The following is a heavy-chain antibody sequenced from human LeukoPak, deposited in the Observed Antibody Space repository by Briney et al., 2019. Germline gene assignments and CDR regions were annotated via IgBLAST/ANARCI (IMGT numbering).Heavy chain of an antibody. CDR1: GFTFSSYD. V-gene: IGHV3-13*01. D-gene: IGHD2-8*02. CDR3: ARARGGRTYSETGGYPVFDN. J-gene: IGHJ4*02. CDR2: IGTAGDT. Sequence: PGGSLRLSCAASGFTFSSYDMHWVRQATGKGLEWVSAIGTAGDTYYPGSVKGRFTISRENAKNSLYLQMNSLRAGDTAVYFCARARGGRTYSETGGYPVFDNWGQGTLVTVSS.